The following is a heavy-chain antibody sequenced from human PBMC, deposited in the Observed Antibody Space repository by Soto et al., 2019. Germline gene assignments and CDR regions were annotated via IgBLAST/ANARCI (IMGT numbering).Heavy chain of an antibody. Sequence: QVQLVQSGAEGRKPGSSVKVSCKASGGTFSRHAISWVRQAPGQGLEWMGGIIPIFGTANHAQKFQGRVTIIADESTSTVYMELSSLRSEDKAMYYCARGWGYDSNDYYYAYWGQGTLVIVSS. CDR1: GGTFSRHA. J-gene: IGHJ4*02. CDR2: IIPIFGTA. CDR3: ARGWGYDSNDYYYAY. V-gene: IGHV1-69*01. D-gene: IGHD3-22*01.